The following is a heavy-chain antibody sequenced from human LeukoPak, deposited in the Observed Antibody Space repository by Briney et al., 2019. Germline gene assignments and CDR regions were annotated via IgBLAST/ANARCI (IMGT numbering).Heavy chain of an antibody. J-gene: IGHJ4*02. CDR3: AKDTRKTYYYDSSGYYYFDY. V-gene: IGHV3-23*01. Sequence: GGSLRLSCAASGFTFSSYAMSWVRQAPGKGLEWVSAISGSGGSTYYADSVKGRFTISRDNSKNTLYLQMNSLRAEDTAVYYCAKDTRKTYYYDSSGYYYFDYWGQGALVTVSS. CDR1: GFTFSSYA. D-gene: IGHD3-22*01. CDR2: ISGSGGST.